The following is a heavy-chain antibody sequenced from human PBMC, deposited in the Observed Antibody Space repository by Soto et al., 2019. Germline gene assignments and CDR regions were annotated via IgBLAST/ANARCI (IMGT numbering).Heavy chain of an antibody. CDR1: GGSFSGYY. V-gene: IGHV4-34*01. Sequence: QVQLQQWGAGLLKPSETLSLTCAVYGGSFSGYYWSWIRQPPGKGLEWIGEINHSGSTNYNPSLKXXVXIXXDTSKNQFSLKLSSVTAADTAVYYCHIPYGEDFDYWGQGTLVTVSS. D-gene: IGHD4-17*01. J-gene: IGHJ4*02. CDR2: INHSGST. CDR3: HIPYGEDFDY.